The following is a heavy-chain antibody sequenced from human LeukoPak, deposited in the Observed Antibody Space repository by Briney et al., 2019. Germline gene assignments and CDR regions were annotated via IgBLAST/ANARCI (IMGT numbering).Heavy chain of an antibody. D-gene: IGHD2-8*01. CDR1: GGTFSSYA. CDR3: ARVLASETGMGP. CDR2: IIPIFGTA. J-gene: IGHJ4*02. Sequence: EASVKVSCKASGGTFSSYAISWVRQAPGQGLEWMGGIIPIFGTANYAQKFQGRVTITADKSTSTAYMELSSLRSEDTAVYYCARVLASETGMGPWGQGTLVTVSS. V-gene: IGHV1-69*06.